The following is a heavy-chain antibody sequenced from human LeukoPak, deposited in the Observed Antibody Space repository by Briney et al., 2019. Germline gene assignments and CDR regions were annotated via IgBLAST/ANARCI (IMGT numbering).Heavy chain of an antibody. CDR1: GGTFSSYT. Sequence: ASVKVSCKASGGTFSSYTISWVRQAPGQGLEWMGRIIPILGIANYAQKFQGRVTITADKSTSTAYMELSSLRPEDTAVYYCASWIPTENAFDIWGQGTMVTVSS. J-gene: IGHJ3*02. CDR3: ASWIPTENAFDI. CDR2: IIPILGIA. V-gene: IGHV1-69*02. D-gene: IGHD4-17*01.